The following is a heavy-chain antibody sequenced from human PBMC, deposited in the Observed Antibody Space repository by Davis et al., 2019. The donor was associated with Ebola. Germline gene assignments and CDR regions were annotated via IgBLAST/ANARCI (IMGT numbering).Heavy chain of an antibody. D-gene: IGHD6-19*01. J-gene: IGHJ4*02. CDR2: ISSSGGDM. Sequence: GESLKISCAASGFTFNSYSMNWVRQAPGKGLEWVSSISSSGGDMFYAASLKGRFTISRDNAKNSLFLQMSSLRAEDTGVYYCARASRNQEVAGLDWWGQGTLVTVSP. CDR3: ARASRNQEVAGLDW. V-gene: IGHV3-21*06. CDR1: GFTFNSYS.